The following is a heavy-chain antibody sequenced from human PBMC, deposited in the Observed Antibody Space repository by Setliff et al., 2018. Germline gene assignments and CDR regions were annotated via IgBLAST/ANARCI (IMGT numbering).Heavy chain of an antibody. CDR2: FDVDDDET. CDR1: GYTFSDYY. J-gene: IGHJ6*03. Sequence: ASVKVSCKASGYTFSDYYMQWVRQAPGKGLEWMGRFDVDDDETIYAEKYQGRVTMSADTSSDTAYMELSSLTSDDTAVYYCAREVYCSGGILHYYYYYMDVWGKGTTVTVSS. CDR3: AREVYCSGGILHYYYYYMDV. V-gene: IGHV1-69-2*01. D-gene: IGHD2-15*01.